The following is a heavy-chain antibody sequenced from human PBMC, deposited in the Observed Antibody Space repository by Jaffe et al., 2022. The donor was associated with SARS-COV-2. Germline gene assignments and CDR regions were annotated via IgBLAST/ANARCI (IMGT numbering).Heavy chain of an antibody. Sequence: QVQLVESGGGVVQPGRSLRLSCAASGFSFRSFGMHWVRQAPGKGLEWVAIMWHDGSNKYYADSVEGRFTISRDNSKNTLYLQMNSLRVEDTAVYYCARGTSYSSSWYFDYWGQGTLVTVSS. V-gene: IGHV3-33*01. CDR3: ARGTSYSSSWYFDY. J-gene: IGHJ4*02. CDR1: GFSFRSFG. CDR2: MWHDGSNK. D-gene: IGHD6-13*01.